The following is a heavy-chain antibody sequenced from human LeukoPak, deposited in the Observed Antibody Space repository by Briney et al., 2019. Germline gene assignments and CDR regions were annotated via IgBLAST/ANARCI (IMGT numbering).Heavy chain of an antibody. Sequence: ASVKVSCKASGYTFTNYDLNWVRQATGQGLEWMGWMNLNSGNTGYAQKFQGRVTITRNTSLSTAYMELRSLRSDDTAVYYCARGSYDTKRRAFDIWGQGTMVTVSS. CDR1: GYTFTNYD. CDR2: MNLNSGNT. J-gene: IGHJ3*02. V-gene: IGHV1-8*03. D-gene: IGHD3-22*01. CDR3: ARGSYDTKRRAFDI.